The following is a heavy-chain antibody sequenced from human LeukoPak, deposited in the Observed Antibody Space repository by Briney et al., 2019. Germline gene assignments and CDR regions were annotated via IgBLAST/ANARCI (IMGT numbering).Heavy chain of an antibody. Sequence: GGSLRLSCAASGFTFSSYGMHWVRQAPGKGLEWVAVISYDGSNKYYADSVKGRFTISRDNSKNTLYLQMNSLRAEDTAVYYCARARFYDSSGYYYYWGQGTLVTVSS. CDR3: ARARFYDSSGYYYY. J-gene: IGHJ4*02. D-gene: IGHD3-22*01. CDR1: GFTFSSYG. V-gene: IGHV3-30*03. CDR2: ISYDGSNK.